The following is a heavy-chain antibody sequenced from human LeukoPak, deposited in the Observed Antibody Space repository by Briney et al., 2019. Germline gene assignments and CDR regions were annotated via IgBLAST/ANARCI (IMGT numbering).Heavy chain of an antibody. V-gene: IGHV4-4*07. CDR1: GGSFSGYY. CDR2: IYTSGST. CDR3: AREPSYYYDTNWFDP. D-gene: IGHD3-22*01. Sequence: SETLSLTCAVYGGSFSGYYWSWIRQPPGKGLEWIGRIYTSGSTNYNPSLKSRVTMSVDTSKNQFSLKLSSVTAADTAVYYCAREPSYYYDTNWFDPWGQGTLVTVSS. J-gene: IGHJ5*02.